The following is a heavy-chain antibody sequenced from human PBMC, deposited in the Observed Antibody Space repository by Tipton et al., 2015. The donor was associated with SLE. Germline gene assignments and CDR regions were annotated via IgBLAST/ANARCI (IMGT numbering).Heavy chain of an antibody. D-gene: IGHD6-25*01. V-gene: IGHV4-4*07. CDR3: ARDGDGSDY. J-gene: IGHJ4*01. Sequence: GEALSSDDYWSWIRQSAGKGLEWIGRIYTTGSTHYNPSLQSRVSMSIDTSKNQFSLRLGSLTAADTAIYYCARDGDGSDYWGQGILVTVSS. CDR2: IYTTGST. CDR1: GEALSSDDY.